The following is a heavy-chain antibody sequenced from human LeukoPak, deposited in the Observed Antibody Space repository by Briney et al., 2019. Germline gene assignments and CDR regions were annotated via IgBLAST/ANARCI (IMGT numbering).Heavy chain of an antibody. CDR3: ATNPSLGVVEPYFDY. J-gene: IGHJ4*02. CDR2: ISAYNGNT. Sequence: ASVTVSCKASGYSFTSYAIGWVRQAPGQGLEWMGGISAYNGNTNYAQKLQGRVTMTTDTSTSTAYMELRSLRTDDTAVYYCATNPSLGVVEPYFDYWGQGTLVTVSS. V-gene: IGHV1-18*01. CDR1: GYSFTSYA. D-gene: IGHD3-3*01.